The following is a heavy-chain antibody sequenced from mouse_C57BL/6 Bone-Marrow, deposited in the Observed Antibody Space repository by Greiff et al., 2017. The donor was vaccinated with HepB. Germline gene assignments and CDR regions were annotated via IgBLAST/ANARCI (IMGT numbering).Heavy chain of an antibody. J-gene: IGHJ3*01. D-gene: IGHD1-1*01. CDR2: IRLKSDNYAT. CDR1: GFTFSNYW. CDR3: TGYYNWFAY. V-gene: IGHV6-3*01. Sequence: VQLKESGGGLVQPGGSMKLSCVASGFTFSNYWMNWVRQSPEKGLEWVAQIRLKSDNYATHYAESVKGRFTISRDDSKSSVYLQMNNLRAEDTGIYYCTGYYNWFAYWGQGTLVTVSA.